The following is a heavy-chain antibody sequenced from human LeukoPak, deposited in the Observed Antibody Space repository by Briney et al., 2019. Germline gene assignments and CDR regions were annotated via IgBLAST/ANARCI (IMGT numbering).Heavy chain of an antibody. D-gene: IGHD6-19*01. J-gene: IGHJ1*01. CDR2: ISAYNGNT. Sequence: GASVKVSCKASGYTFTSYGISWVRQAPGQGLEWMGWISAYNGNTNYAQKLQGRVTMTTDTSTSTAYMELRSLRSDDTAVYYCATSSGWYAKGGYFQHWGQGNLVTVSS. CDR1: GYTFTSYG. CDR3: ATSSGWYAKGGYFQH. V-gene: IGHV1-18*01.